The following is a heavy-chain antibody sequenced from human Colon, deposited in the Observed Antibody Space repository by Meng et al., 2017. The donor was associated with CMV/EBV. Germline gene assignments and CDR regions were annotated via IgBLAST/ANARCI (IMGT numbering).Heavy chain of an antibody. D-gene: IGHD6-13*01. V-gene: IGHV1-46*01. CDR1: GYSFSTYY. J-gene: IGHJ4*02. CDR3: ARRRAAGGTSLDY. CDR2: INPSGGST. Sequence: KASGYSFSTYYIHWVRQVPGQGLEWMGVINPSGGSTSYAQKFQGRVTMTRDTSASSVYMEISSLRSEDTAVYYCARRRAAGGTSLDYWGQGTLVTVSS.